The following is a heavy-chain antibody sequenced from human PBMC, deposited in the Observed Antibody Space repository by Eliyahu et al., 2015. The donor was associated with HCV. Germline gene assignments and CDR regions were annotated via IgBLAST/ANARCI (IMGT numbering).Heavy chain of an antibody. D-gene: IGHD6-19*01. V-gene: IGHV3-30*18. CDR2: ISYDGTSN. CDR1: GFSLTTNG. CDR3: AKDLYSSGWYNYFDP. Sequence: QVQLVESGGGVVQPGRSLRLSCAVSGFSLTTNGMHWVRQAPGKGLEWVAMISYDGTSNYYADSVKGRFTISRDNSKNTLYLQMNSLRTEDTAFYYCAKDLYSSGWYNYFDPWGQGTLVTVSS. J-gene: IGHJ5*02.